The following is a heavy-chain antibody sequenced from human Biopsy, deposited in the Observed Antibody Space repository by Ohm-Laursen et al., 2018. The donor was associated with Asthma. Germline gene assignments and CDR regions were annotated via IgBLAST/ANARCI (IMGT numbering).Heavy chain of an antibody. CDR1: GFAVSRDH. V-gene: IGHV3-53*01. CDR3: ARGDSSNWSHYYFDY. Sequence: SLRLYCAASGFAVSRDHMFWVRQAPGKGLEWVSVIYSGGTSHTADSVRGRFPISRDYSKNTLYLQMHSLRAEDTAVYYCARGDSSNWSHYYFDYWGQGTLVTVSS. CDR2: IYSGGTS. D-gene: IGHD3-22*01. J-gene: IGHJ4*02.